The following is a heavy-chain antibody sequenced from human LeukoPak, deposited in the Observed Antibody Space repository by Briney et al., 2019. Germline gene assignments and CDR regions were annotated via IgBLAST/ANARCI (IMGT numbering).Heavy chain of an antibody. J-gene: IGHJ4*02. CDR2: IYPGDSDT. V-gene: IGHV5-51*01. CDR3: ARALSGSYYLGYFDY. D-gene: IGHD1-26*01. Sequence: GESLKISCKGSGYSFTSYWIGWVRQMPGKGLEWMGIIYPGDSDTRHSPSFQGQVTISADKSISTAYLQWSSLKASDTAMYYCARALSGSYYLGYFDYWGQGTLVTVSS. CDR1: GYSFTSYW.